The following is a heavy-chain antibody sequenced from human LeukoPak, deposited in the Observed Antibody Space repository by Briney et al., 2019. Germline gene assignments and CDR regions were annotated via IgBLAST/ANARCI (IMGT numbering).Heavy chain of an antibody. D-gene: IGHD1-26*01. CDR1: GFTFTRYA. V-gene: IGHV3-23*01. CDR2: ISGSSDRI. J-gene: IGHJ4*02. CDR3: AKAFAGASFVY. Sequence: GGSLRLSCVASGFTFTRYAMSWVRQAPGKGLEWVSSISGSSDRIYYADSVKGRFTISRDNSTNTLYLELSSLRVDDTATYYFAKAFAGASFVYCGQGTLGTVSS.